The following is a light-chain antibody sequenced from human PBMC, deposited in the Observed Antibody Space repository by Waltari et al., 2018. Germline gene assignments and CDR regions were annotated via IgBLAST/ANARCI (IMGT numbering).Light chain of an antibody. J-gene: IGKJ3*01. CDR2: LGS. Sequence: DIVMTQSPLSLPVTPGEPASISCRSSQSLLHSNGYNYLDWYLQKPGQPPQLLIYLGSNRASGVPDRFSGSGSGTDFTLKISRVEAEDVGVYYCMQALQTPRFTFGPGTKVDIK. CDR3: MQALQTPRFT. V-gene: IGKV2-28*01. CDR1: QSLLHSNGYNY.